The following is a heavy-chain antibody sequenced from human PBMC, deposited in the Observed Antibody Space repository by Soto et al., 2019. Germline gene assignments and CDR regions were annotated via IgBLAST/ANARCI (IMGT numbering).Heavy chain of an antibody. Sequence: GGSLRLSCAASGFTFSGSAMHWVGQASGKGLEWVGRIRSKANSYATAYAASVKGRFTISRDDPKNTAYLQMNSLKTEDTAVYYCTSWNYYFDYWGQGTLVTVSS. V-gene: IGHV3-73*01. CDR2: IRSKANSYAT. CDR3: TSWNYYFDY. D-gene: IGHD1-7*01. CDR1: GFTFSGSA. J-gene: IGHJ4*02.